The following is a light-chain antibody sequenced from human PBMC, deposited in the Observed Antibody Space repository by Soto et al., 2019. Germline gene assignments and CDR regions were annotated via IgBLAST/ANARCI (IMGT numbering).Light chain of an antibody. Sequence: PGDRATLSCRASQSISNSLAWYQEKPGQAPRLLIYDSSNRATGIPPRFSGSGSGTDFTLTISSLEPEDFAVYYCQQRNTWPPPTFGGGTRVEI. V-gene: IGKV3-11*01. CDR1: QSISNS. CDR3: QQRNTWPPPT. J-gene: IGKJ4*01. CDR2: DSS.